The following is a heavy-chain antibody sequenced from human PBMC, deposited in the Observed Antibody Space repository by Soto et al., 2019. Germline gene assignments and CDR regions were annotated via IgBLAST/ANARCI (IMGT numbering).Heavy chain of an antibody. CDR2: ISYAGNNI. CDR1: GFTFRNFV. Sequence: GGSLRLSCAASGFTFRNFVMHWVRQSPGKGLEWVAVISYAGNNIYYADSVKGRFTISRDDSKNTLYLQMNSLKTEDTAVYYCTTDPDPYSSGYYYYGMDVWGQGTTVTVSS. V-gene: IGHV3-30*03. D-gene: IGHD6-19*01. CDR3: TTDPDPYSSGYYYYGMDV. J-gene: IGHJ6*02.